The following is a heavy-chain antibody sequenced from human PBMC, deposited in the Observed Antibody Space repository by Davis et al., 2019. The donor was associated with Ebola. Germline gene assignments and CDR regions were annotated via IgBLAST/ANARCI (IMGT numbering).Heavy chain of an antibody. CDR1: GGSFSGYY. J-gene: IGHJ6*03. V-gene: IGHV4-34*01. D-gene: IGHD1-1*01. Sequence: MPSETLSLTCAVYGGSFSGYYWSWIRQPPGKGLEWIGEINHSGSTNYNPSLKSRVTISVDTSKNQFSLKLSSVTAADTAVYYCARGRQSYYYYYMDVWSKGTTVTVSS. CDR2: INHSGST. CDR3: ARGRQSYYYYYMDV.